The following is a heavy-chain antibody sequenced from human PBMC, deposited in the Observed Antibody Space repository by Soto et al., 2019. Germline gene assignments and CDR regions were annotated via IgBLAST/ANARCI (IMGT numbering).Heavy chain of an antibody. Sequence: LSLAGPGSGVSRGGYAMSCVRQASGKEMEWVSAISGSGGSTYYATSVKGRFTISRDNSKNTLYLQMNALRAEDTAVYYCAKDKGSGSYAYYNYGMDVWGPGPTVTVPS. V-gene: IGHV3-23*01. CDR2: ISGSGGST. CDR3: AKDKGSGSYAYYNYGMDV. D-gene: IGHD3-22*01. J-gene: IGHJ6*02. CDR1: GVSRGGYA.